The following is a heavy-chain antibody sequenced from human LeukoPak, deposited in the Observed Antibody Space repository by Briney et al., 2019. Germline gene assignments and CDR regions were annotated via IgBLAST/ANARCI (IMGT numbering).Heavy chain of an antibody. V-gene: IGHV3-23*01. CDR3: AKASGSPYYFDY. D-gene: IGHD3-10*01. J-gene: IGHJ4*02. CDR1: GFTFSNFA. CDR2: ISANGGAT. Sequence: PGGPLRLSCAASGFTFSNFAMSWVRQAPGKGLECVSLISANGGATYYADSVKGRFIISRDNSKSTLYLQMNSLRADDTAVYYCAKASGSPYYFDYWGQGTLVTVSS.